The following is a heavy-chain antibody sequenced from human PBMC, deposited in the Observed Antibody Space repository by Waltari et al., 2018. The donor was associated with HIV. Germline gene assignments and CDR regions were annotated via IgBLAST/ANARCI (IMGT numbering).Heavy chain of an antibody. J-gene: IGHJ4*02. D-gene: IGHD2-15*01. CDR2: IFDPGGT. CDR1: GGSISSDNAY. Sequence: QLQLQESGPGLVKASETLSLTCTVSGGSISSDNAYWGWIRQPPGKGLEWIGNIFDPGGTYYNPSLKSRLTMSVDTSKNQFSLKLSSVTAADTALYYCARPARDIGGGSNFDSWGQGTLVTVSS. V-gene: IGHV4-39*01. CDR3: ARPARDIGGGSNFDS.